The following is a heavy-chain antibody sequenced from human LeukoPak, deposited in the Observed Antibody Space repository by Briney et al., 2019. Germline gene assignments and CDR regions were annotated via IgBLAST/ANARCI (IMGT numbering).Heavy chain of an antibody. D-gene: IGHD3-3*01. CDR2: INPNSGGT. V-gene: IGHV1-2*02. J-gene: IGHJ4*02. CDR3: ARTQNIFGVIIKDY. Sequence: ASVKVSCKASGYTFTAYYMHWVRQAPGQGLEWMGWINPNSGGTDYAHKFQGRVTMTRDTSITTAYMELTRLTSDDTALYYGARTQNIFGVIIKDYWGQGTLVTVSS. CDR1: GYTFTAYY.